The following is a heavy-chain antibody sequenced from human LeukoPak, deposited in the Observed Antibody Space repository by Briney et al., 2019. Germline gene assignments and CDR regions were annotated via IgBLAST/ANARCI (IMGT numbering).Heavy chain of an antibody. CDR1: GFTFSSYW. CDR3: ARGNYYAMDV. J-gene: IGHJ6*02. V-gene: IGHV3-74*01. CDR2: INSDGTTT. Sequence: GGSLRLSCAASGFTFSSYWMHWVRQAPGKGLVWVSRINSDGTTTNYADSVKGRFTISRDNAKNTLFLQMNSLRAEDTAVYYCARGNYYAMDVWGQGATVTVSS.